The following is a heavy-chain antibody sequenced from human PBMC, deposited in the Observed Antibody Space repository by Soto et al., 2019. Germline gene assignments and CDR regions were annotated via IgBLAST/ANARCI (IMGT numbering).Heavy chain of an antibody. CDR3: ARVSYGSGKEY. J-gene: IGHJ4*02. CDR2: IYSGGST. V-gene: IGHV3-53*04. D-gene: IGHD3-10*01. Sequence: GGSLRLSCTASGFTVSSNYRSWVRQAPGKGLEWVSVIYSGGSTYYADSVKGRFTISRLNSKNTLYLQMNSLRAEDTAVYYCARVSYGSGKEYWGQGTLVTVSS. CDR1: GFTVSSNY.